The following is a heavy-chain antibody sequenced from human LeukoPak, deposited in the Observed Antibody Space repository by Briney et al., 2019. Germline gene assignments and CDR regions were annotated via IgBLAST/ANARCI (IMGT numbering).Heavy chain of an antibody. V-gene: IGHV4-39*01. D-gene: IGHD2-15*01. Sequence: SETLSLTCTVSGGSISSSSYYWGWIRQPPGKGLEWIGSIYYSGSTYYNPSLKSRVTISVDTSKNQFSLKLSSVTAADTAVYYCARQSGGSCYSPITNWGQGTLVTVSS. J-gene: IGHJ4*02. CDR3: ARQSGGSCYSPITN. CDR1: GGSISSSSYY. CDR2: IYYSGST.